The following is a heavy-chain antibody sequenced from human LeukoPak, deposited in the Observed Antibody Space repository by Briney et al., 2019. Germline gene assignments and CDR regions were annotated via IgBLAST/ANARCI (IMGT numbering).Heavy chain of an antibody. J-gene: IGHJ4*02. V-gene: IGHV4-34*01. CDR1: GGSFSGYY. D-gene: IGHD5-12*01. Sequence: SETLSLTCAVYGGSFSGYYWSWIRQPPGKGLEWIGEINHSGSTNYHPSLKSRVTISVDTSKNQFSLKLSSVTAADTAVYYCARHRGSYFDFWGQGTLVTVSS. CDR2: INHSGST. CDR3: ARHRGSYFDF.